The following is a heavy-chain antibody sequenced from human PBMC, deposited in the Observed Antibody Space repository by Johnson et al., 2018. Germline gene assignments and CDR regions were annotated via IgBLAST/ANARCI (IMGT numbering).Heavy chain of an antibody. J-gene: IGHJ6*03. Sequence: EVQLLESGGGFVQPGGSLRLSCAASGFTFSRYAMSWVRQAPGKGLEWVSGISVSGGSTYYGDSVKGRFTISRDNSKNTRYLQMNSLRAEDTAVYYCEKYGSGAAPAYKSFYYYMDAWGKGTTVTVS. V-gene: IGHV3-23*01. D-gene: IGHD3-16*01. CDR2: ISVSGGST. CDR3: EKYGSGAAPAYKSFYYYMDA. CDR1: GFTFSRYA.